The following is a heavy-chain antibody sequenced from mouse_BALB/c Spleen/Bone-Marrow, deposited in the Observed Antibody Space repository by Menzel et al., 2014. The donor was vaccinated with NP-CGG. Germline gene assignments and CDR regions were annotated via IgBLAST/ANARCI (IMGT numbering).Heavy chain of an antibody. CDR2: ILPGSGST. CDR1: GYTFSSYW. CDR3: ARAYYVNYDAMDY. J-gene: IGHJ4*01. D-gene: IGHD2-10*01. V-gene: IGHV1-9*01. Sequence: VQLQQSGAELMKPGASMKISCKATGYTFSSYWIEWVKRRPGHGLEWIGEILPGSGSTNYNERFKGKATFTADTSSNTAYMQLSSLTSEDSAVYYCARAYYVNYDAMDYWGQGTSVTVSS.